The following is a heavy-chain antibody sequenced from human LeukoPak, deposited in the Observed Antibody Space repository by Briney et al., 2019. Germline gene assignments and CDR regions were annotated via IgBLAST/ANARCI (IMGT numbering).Heavy chain of an antibody. Sequence: PGGSLRLSCAASGLRFSDYYVSWIRQAPGKGLQWVSYISSGGDIMHYADSVKGRFTSSRDNAKNSGYLQMNSLRAEDMALYYCAKDYGSGSSYYYYMDVWGKGTTVTVSS. J-gene: IGHJ6*03. CDR1: GLRFSDYY. CDR3: AKDYGSGSSYYYYMDV. V-gene: IGHV3-11*01. D-gene: IGHD3-10*01. CDR2: ISSGGDIM.